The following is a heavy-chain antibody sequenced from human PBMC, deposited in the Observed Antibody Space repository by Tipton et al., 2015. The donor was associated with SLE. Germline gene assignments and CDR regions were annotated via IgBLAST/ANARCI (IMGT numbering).Heavy chain of an antibody. Sequence: TLSLTCAVSGGSISSSNWWSWVRQPPGKGLEWIGEIYHSGSTNYNPSLKSRVTISLDTSKNQFSLKLSSMTAADTAVYYCARDPAIVVVPAAMMNWYFDLWGRGTLVTVSS. CDR3: ARDPAIVVVPAAMMNWYFDL. J-gene: IGHJ2*01. V-gene: IGHV4-4*02. D-gene: IGHD2-2*01. CDR1: GGSISSSNW. CDR2: IYHSGST.